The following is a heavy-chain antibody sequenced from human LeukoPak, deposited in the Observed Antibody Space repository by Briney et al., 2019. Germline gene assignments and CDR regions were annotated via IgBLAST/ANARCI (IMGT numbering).Heavy chain of an antibody. J-gene: IGHJ4*02. Sequence: ASVKVSCKASGGXFSSYAMSWVRQAPGQGLEWMGGIIPIFGTANYAQKFQGRVTITADESTSTAYMELSSLRSEDTAVYYCARDGAVAGGDYWGQGTLVTVSS. D-gene: IGHD6-19*01. CDR1: GGXFSSYA. V-gene: IGHV1-69*13. CDR3: ARDGAVAGGDY. CDR2: IIPIFGTA.